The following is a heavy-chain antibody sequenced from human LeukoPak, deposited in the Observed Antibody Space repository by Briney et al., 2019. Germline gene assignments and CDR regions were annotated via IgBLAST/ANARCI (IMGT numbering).Heavy chain of an antibody. D-gene: IGHD6-13*01. V-gene: IGHV1-3*01. J-gene: IGHJ4*02. CDR1: GYTFTSYA. CDR3: ARQPFTYSSSWYFDY. CDR2: INAGNGNT. Sequence: GASVKVSCKASGYTFTSYAMHWVRQAPGQRLEWMGWINAGNGNTKYSQKFQGRVTITRDTSASTAYMELSSLRSEDTAVYYCARQPFTYSSSWYFDYWGQGTLVTVSS.